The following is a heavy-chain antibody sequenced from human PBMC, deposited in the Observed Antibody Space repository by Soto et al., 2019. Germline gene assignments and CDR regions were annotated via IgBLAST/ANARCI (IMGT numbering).Heavy chain of an antibody. J-gene: IGHJ4*02. CDR1: GGTFSSYA. CDR3: AREIYVNTAMVTQTYFDY. CDR2: IIPIFGTA. Sequence: QVQLVQSGAEVKKPGSSVKVSCKASGGTFSSYAISWVRQAPGQGLEWMGGIIPIFGTANYAQKFQGRVTITADESTSTAYMELSSLRSEDTAVYYCAREIYVNTAMVTQTYFDYWGQGTLVTVSS. V-gene: IGHV1-69*01. D-gene: IGHD5-18*01.